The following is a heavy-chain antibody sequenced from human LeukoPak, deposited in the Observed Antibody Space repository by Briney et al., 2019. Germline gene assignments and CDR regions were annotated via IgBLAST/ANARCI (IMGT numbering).Heavy chain of an antibody. CDR2: IYYSGST. D-gene: IGHD3-10*01. J-gene: IGHJ4*02. CDR3: ARVRGGLWFGELSSWSFDY. V-gene: IGHV4-59*01. CDR1: GGSISSYY. Sequence: SETLSLTCTVSGGSISSYYWSWIRQPPGKGLEWIGYIYYSGSTNYNPSLKSRVTISVATSKNQFSLKLSSVTAADTAVYYCARVRGGLWFGELSSWSFDYWGQGTLVTVSS.